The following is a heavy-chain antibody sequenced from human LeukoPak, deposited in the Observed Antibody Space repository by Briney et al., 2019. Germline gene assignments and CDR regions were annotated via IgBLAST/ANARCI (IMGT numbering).Heavy chain of an antibody. J-gene: IGHJ6*03. V-gene: IGHV5-51*01. D-gene: IGHD4-23*01. CDR3: ARGNYGGYYYYYYMDV. Sequence: GESLKISCKGSGYSFTSYWIGWVRQMPGKGLEWMGIIYPGDSDIRYSPSFQGQVTISADKSISTAYLQWSSLKASDTAMYYCARGNYGGYYYYYYMDVWGKGTTVTISS. CDR2: IYPGDSDI. CDR1: GYSFTSYW.